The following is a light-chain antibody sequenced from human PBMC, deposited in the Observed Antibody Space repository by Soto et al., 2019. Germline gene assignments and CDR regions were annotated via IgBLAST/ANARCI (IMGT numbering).Light chain of an antibody. J-gene: IGKJ2*01. CDR2: AVS. V-gene: IGKV1-39*01. Sequence: DIQMTQSPSSLSASVGHRVTITCRASHSISSYLNWYQQKPGKAPKLLIYAVSTLQGGVPPRFSGSGSGTDFTLTISSLQPEDFATYYCQQSYNTPRTLGQGTKLEIK. CDR1: HSISSY. CDR3: QQSYNTPRT.